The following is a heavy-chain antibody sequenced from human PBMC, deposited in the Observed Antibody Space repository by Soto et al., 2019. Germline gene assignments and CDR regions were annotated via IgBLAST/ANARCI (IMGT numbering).Heavy chain of an antibody. CDR3: SKDSGFYASGSYGRH. D-gene: IGHD3-10*01. Sequence: EVQLLESGGGLVQPGGSLRLSCAASGFTFSSYDMNWVRQAPGKGLEWVSTISGGGANTYYADSVKGRFTISRDNSRNPLSLQMNSLRAEDSGVYCCSKDSGFYASGSYGRHWGQGTLVTVSS. CDR2: ISGGGANT. V-gene: IGHV3-23*01. CDR1: GFTFSSYD. J-gene: IGHJ4*02.